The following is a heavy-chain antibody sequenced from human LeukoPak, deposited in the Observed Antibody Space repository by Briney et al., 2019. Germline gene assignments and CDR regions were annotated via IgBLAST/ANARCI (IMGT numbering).Heavy chain of an antibody. CDR3: ATHSSGYLSFDY. D-gene: IGHD3-22*01. CDR1: GFTFSSYW. J-gene: IGHJ4*02. V-gene: IGHV3-7*01. Sequence: GGSLRLSCAASGFTFSSYWMSWVRQASGKGLEWVANIKQLGSEKYYVASVRGRFTISRDNAKNSLYLQMNTLRAEDTAVYYCATHSSGYLSFDYWGQGTLVTVSS. CDR2: IKQLGSEK.